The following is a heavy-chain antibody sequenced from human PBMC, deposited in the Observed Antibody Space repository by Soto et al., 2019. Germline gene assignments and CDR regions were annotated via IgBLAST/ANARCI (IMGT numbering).Heavy chain of an antibody. D-gene: IGHD3-22*01. Sequence: SVKVSCKASGGTFSSYAISWVRQAPGQGLEWMGGIIPIFGTANYAQKFQGRVTITADESTSTAYMELSSLRSEDTAVYYCARENYYDSSGYYSYGMEVWGQETTVTVSS. CDR2: IIPIFGTA. V-gene: IGHV1-69*13. CDR3: ARENYYDSSGYYSYGMEV. CDR1: GGTFSSYA. J-gene: IGHJ6*02.